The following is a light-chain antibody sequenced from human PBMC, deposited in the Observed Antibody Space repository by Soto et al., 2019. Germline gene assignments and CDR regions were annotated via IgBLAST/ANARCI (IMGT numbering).Light chain of an antibody. V-gene: IGKV3-15*01. CDR3: QQYNYWPGT. CDR1: QSISSN. CDR2: GAS. Sequence: IGVKHSLATLSVSPGERATLSCRASQSISSNLAWYQQKPGQAPRLLIFGASTRATGTPARFSGSGSGTEFTLTINSLQSEDFAVYYCQQYNYWPGTFGQGTKVDIK. J-gene: IGKJ1*01.